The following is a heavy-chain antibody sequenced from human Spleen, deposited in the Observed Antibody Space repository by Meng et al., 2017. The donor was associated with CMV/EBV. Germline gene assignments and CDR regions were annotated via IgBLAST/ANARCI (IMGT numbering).Heavy chain of an antibody. Sequence: YFMHLLRQAPAQGLEWVGRITPNSGETSYAQMFQGRVTMTMDTLPSTAYMDLIRLRSHDTAIYYCVRGVCRGAYCSVTSFSISYGDHWGQGTLVTVSS. J-gene: IGHJ4*02. V-gene: IGHV1-2*06. CDR3: VRGVCRGAYCSVTSFSISYGDH. CDR1: YF. D-gene: IGHD2-15*01. CDR2: ITPNSGET.